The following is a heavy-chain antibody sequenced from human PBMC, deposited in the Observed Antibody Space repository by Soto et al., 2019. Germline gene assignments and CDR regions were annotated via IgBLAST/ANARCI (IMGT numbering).Heavy chain of an antibody. CDR1: GGSISSYY. V-gene: IGHV4-59*08. J-gene: IGHJ6*03. Sequence: PSETLSLTCTVSGGSISSYYWSWIRQPPGKGLEWIGSIYYSGSTNYNPTLKSRVTMSVDTSKHQFSLKLSSVTAADTAVYFCARNYDSSFYYMDVWGKGTTVTV. CDR2: IYYSGST. D-gene: IGHD3-16*01. CDR3: ARNYDSSFYYMDV.